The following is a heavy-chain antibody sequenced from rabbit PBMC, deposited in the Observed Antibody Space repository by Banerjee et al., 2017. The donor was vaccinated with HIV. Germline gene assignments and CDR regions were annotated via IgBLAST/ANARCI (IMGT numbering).Heavy chain of an antibody. Sequence: QSLEESGGDLVKPGASLTLTCTASGFSFSSYYYMCWVRQAPGKGLEWIACIYAGSSGSTYYASWAKGRFTISKTSSTTVTLQMTSLTAADTATYFCARDYSSVWGWYFTLWGPGTLVTVS. CDR3: ARDYSSVWGWYFTL. V-gene: IGHV1S40*01. D-gene: IGHD4-1*01. J-gene: IGHJ4*01. CDR1: GFSFSSYYY. CDR2: IYAGSSGST.